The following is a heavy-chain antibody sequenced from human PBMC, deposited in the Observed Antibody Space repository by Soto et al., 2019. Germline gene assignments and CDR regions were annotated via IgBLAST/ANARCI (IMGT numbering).Heavy chain of an antibody. CDR3: ASALGGIAVAAAYYFDY. J-gene: IGHJ4*02. V-gene: IGHV4-30-4*01. CDR1: GGPISSGDYY. Sequence: PSETLSLTCTVSGGPISSGDYYWSWIRQPPGKGLEWIGYIYYSGSTYYNPSLKSRVTISVDTSKNQFSLKLSSVTAADTAVYYCASALGGIAVAAAYYFDYWGQGTLVTV. D-gene: IGHD6-19*01. CDR2: IYYSGST.